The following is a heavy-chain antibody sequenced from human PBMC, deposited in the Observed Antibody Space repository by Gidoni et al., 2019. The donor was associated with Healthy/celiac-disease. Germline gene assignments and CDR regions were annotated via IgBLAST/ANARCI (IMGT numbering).Heavy chain of an antibody. CDR2: INHSGSN. D-gene: IGHD3-22*01. CDR1: GGSFSGYY. J-gene: IGHJ5*02. Sequence: QVQLQQWGAGLLKPSETLSLTCAVYGGSFSGYYWSWIRQPPGKGLEWIGEINHSGSNNYNPSLKSRVTISVDTSKNQCYLKLSSVTSADTAVYYCAAPYYYDSSGYYYHWGQGTLVTVSS. V-gene: IGHV4-34*02. CDR3: AAPYYYDSSGYYYH.